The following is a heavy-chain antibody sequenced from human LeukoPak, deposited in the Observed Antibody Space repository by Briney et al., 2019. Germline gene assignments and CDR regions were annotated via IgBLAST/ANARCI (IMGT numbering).Heavy chain of an antibody. CDR1: GFTFSSYT. Sequence: GGSLRLSCAASGFTFSSYTMHWVRQAPGKGLGWVAVISYDGSNKYYADSVKGRFTISRDTSKNTLYLQMNSLRAEDTAVYYCARGVSYYGSGSLYGMDVWGQGTTVTVSS. D-gene: IGHD3-10*01. J-gene: IGHJ6*02. V-gene: IGHV3-30-3*01. CDR3: ARGVSYYGSGSLYGMDV. CDR2: ISYDGSNK.